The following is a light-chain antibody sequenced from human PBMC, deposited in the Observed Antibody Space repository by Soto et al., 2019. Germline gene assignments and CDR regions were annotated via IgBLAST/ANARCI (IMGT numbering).Light chain of an antibody. Sequence: QSVLTQPPSASGTPGQRVTISCSGSSSNIGSNYVYWYQQLPGMAPKLLIYRNDQRPSGVPDRFSGSKSGTSASLAISGLRSEDEADYYCATWDDSLTGVVFGGGTKVTFL. CDR1: SSNIGSNY. J-gene: IGLJ2*01. CDR3: ATWDDSLTGVV. V-gene: IGLV1-47*01. CDR2: RND.